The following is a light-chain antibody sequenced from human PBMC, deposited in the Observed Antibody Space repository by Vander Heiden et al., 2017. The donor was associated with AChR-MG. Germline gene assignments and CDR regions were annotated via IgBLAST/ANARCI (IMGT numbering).Light chain of an antibody. CDR3: LNFNSDPWT. CDR2: SAS. CDR1: QGISNS. V-gene: IGKV1-27*01. Sequence: DIQMTQSPSSLSASLGDRVTITCRASQGISNSLAWYQQKPGKVPELLIYSASTLQSGVPSRFSGSGSGTDFTLTISSLQPEDVATYYCLNFNSDPWTFGQGTKVEVK. J-gene: IGKJ1*01.